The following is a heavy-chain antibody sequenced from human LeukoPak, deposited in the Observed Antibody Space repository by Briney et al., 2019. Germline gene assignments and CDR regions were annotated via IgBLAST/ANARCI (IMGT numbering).Heavy chain of an antibody. CDR1: GFTFSSYW. V-gene: IGHV3-7*01. D-gene: IGHD6-19*01. CDR3: ARDPYSSGWYSYMDV. J-gene: IGHJ6*03. CDR2: IKQDGSEK. Sequence: GGSLRLSCAASGFTFSSYWMSWVRQAPAKGLERVAHIKQDGSEKYYVDSVKDRFTIPRDNAKNSLYLQMNSLRAEDTAVYYCARDPYSSGWYSYMDVWGKGTTVTVSS.